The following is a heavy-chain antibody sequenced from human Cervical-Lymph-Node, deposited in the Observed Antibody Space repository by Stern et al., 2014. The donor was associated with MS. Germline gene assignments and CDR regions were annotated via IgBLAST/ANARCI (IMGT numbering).Heavy chain of an antibody. Sequence: VQLVQSGAEVKKPGASVKVSCKVSGHTLTDLSIQWVRQAPGKGLEWMGGFAPEDGETIYAQNFQGRVTMTEDTSTDTASMELSSLRSDDTAVYYCATHTYSGNYYLDHWGQGTLLTVSS. CDR2: FAPEDGET. CDR3: ATHTYSGNYYLDH. V-gene: IGHV1-24*01. J-gene: IGHJ4*02. D-gene: IGHD5-12*01. CDR1: GHTLTDLS.